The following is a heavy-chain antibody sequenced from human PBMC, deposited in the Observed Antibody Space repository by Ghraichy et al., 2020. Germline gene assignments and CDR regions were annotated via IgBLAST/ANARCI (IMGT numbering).Heavy chain of an antibody. D-gene: IGHD6-19*01. V-gene: IGHV1-18*01. J-gene: IGHJ5*02. CDR2: ISAYNGNT. CDR3: ARVARSSGSGFFLGWFDP. Sequence: ASVKVSCKASGYTFTSYGISWVRQAPGQGLEWMGWISAYNGNTNYAQKLQGRVTMTTDTSTSTAYMELRSLRSDDTAVYYCARVARSSGSGFFLGWFDPWGQGTLVTVSS. CDR1: GYTFTSYG.